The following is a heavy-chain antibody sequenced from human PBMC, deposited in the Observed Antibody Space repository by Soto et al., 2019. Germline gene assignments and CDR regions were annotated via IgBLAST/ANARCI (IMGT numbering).Heavy chain of an antibody. D-gene: IGHD6-19*01. Sequence: EVQLVESGGGLIQPGGSLRLSWAAPGFAVSSKYMTWVRQAPGKGLEWVSVIYGGGTTYYADSVKGRFTISRDTSKNTLYLQMNSLRAEDTAVYYCVQTTGWPGFDFWGQGTRVTVSS. J-gene: IGHJ4*02. CDR2: IYGGGTT. CDR1: GFAVSSKY. CDR3: VQTTGWPGFDF. V-gene: IGHV3-53*01.